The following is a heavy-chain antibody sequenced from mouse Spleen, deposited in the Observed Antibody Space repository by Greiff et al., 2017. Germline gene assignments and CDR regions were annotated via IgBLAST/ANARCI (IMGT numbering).Heavy chain of an antibody. J-gene: IGHJ2*01. CDR2: ISSGGGNT. Sequence: EVQLVESGGGLVKLGGSLKLSCAASGFTFSSYAMSWVRQTPEKRLEWVATISSGGGNTYYPDSVKGRFTISRDNAKNTLYLQMSSLKSEDTAMYYCARRDGYYYFDYWGQGTTLTVSS. D-gene: IGHD2-3*01. V-gene: IGHV5-9-3*01. CDR3: ARRDGYYYFDY. CDR1: GFTFSSYA.